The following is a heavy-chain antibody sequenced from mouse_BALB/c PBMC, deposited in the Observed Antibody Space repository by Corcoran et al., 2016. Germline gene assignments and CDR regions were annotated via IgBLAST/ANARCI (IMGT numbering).Heavy chain of an antibody. CDR3: ASEGNPRGAMDY. CDR1: GYSFTGYT. D-gene: IGHD2-1*01. CDR2: INPYNGGT. J-gene: IGHJ4*01. Sequence: EVQLQQSGPELVKPGASMTISCKASGYSFTGYTMNWVKQSHGKNLELIGLINPYNGGTSYNQKFKGKATLTVDKSSSTAYMELLSLTSEDSAVYYCASEGNPRGAMDYWGQGTSVTVSS. V-gene: IGHV1-18*01.